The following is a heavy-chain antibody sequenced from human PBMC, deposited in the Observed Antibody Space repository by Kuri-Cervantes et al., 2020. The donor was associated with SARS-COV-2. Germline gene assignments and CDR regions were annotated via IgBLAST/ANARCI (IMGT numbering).Heavy chain of an antibody. CDR2: ISSSSYI. CDR1: GFTFSSYS. V-gene: IGHV3-21*01. CDR3: ARDVGYCSGGSCSDYYGMDV. Sequence: GESLKISYAASGFTFSSYSMNWVRQAPGKGLEWVSSISSSSYIYYADSVKGRFTISRDNAKNSLYLQMNSLRAEDTAVYYCARDVGYCSGGSCSDYYGMDVWGQGTTVTVSS. J-gene: IGHJ6*02. D-gene: IGHD2-15*01.